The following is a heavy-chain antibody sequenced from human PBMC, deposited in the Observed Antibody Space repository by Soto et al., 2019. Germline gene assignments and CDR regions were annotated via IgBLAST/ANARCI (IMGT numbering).Heavy chain of an antibody. CDR1: GLTFSSYA. Sequence: EVQLLESGGGLVQPGGSLRLSCAASGLTFSSYAMSWVRQAPGKGLEWVSVISGSGGSTYYADSVKGRFTISRDNSKHTLYLQMNSLRDEDTAVYYCAKRSSGNWFEPWGQGTLVTVSS. D-gene: IGHD3-10*01. CDR3: AKRSSGNWFEP. CDR2: ISGSGGST. V-gene: IGHV3-23*01. J-gene: IGHJ5*02.